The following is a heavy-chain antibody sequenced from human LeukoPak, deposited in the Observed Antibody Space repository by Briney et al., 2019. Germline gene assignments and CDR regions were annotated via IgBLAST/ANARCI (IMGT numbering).Heavy chain of an antibody. CDR1: GGSISSSSYY. CDR3: ARRITMVKRKGFDP. Sequence: PSETLSLTCTVSGGSISSSSYYWGWIHQPPGKGLEWIGSIYYSGSTYYNPSLKSRVTISVDTSKNQFSLKLSSVTAADTAVYYCARRITMVKRKGFDPWGQGTLVTVSS. J-gene: IGHJ5*02. D-gene: IGHD3-10*01. CDR2: IYYSGST. V-gene: IGHV4-39*01.